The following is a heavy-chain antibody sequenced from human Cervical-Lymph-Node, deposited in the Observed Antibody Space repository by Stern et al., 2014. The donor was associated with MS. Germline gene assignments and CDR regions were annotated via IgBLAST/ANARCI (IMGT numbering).Heavy chain of an antibody. CDR3: ARTAMGNYYALDV. V-gene: IGHV1-2*06. CDR2: INPDSGDA. Sequence: VQLVESGAEVKKPGASVKVSCKASGYTFSGFYTHWGRQAPRQGLELKGRINPDSGDADLAQRFQGRVTMTRDTSISTSYMEVSNLRSDDTAVYYCARTAMGNYYALDVWGQGTTVTVSS. J-gene: IGHJ6*02. D-gene: IGHD2-2*01. CDR1: GYTFSGFY.